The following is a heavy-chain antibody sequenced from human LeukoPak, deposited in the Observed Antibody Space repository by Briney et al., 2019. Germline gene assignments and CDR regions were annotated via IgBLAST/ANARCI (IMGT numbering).Heavy chain of an antibody. J-gene: IGHJ4*02. CDR1: GASISSGSNY. V-gene: IGHV4-39*07. Sequence: NPSETLSLTCSVSGASISSGSNYWGWIRQPPGKTLEWIGSIYSSGSTYYNSSLQSRVIIIIDTPKNHFSLTLSSVTAADTAVYYCARERGSYYDSSGYYYEDEYYFDYWGQGTLVTVSS. CDR3: ARERGSYYDSSGYYYEDEYYFDY. D-gene: IGHD3-22*01. CDR2: IYSSGST.